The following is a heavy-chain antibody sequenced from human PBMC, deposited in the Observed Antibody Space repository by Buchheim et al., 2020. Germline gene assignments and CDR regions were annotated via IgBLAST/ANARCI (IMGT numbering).Heavy chain of an antibody. CDR1: GFTFSDAW. V-gene: IGHV3-15*07. D-gene: IGHD2-21*02. Sequence: EEQLVESGGGLVKPGGSLRLSCAASGFTFSDAWMNWVRQAPGKGLEWVGRIKREAGGGTADDAAQVRGRFTLSRDELTDTVYLHMNSLRAEATAVYYCTTSTVVSATYWYFNVWGRGTL. CDR2: IKREAGGGTA. CDR3: TTSTVVSATYWYFNV. J-gene: IGHJ2*01.